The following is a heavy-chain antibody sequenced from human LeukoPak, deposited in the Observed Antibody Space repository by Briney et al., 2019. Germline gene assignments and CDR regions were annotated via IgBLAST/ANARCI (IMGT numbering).Heavy chain of an antibody. Sequence: GGSLRLSCAASGFTFSAYTMSWVRQAPGKGLEWVSTIGGSGSNTYYADSVKGRFTISRDNAKNSLFLQMSGLGDEDTAVYYCARGNDYGFDYWGQGALVTVSS. J-gene: IGHJ4*02. V-gene: IGHV3-48*02. CDR2: IGGSGSNT. D-gene: IGHD3-16*01. CDR3: ARGNDYGFDY. CDR1: GFTFSAYT.